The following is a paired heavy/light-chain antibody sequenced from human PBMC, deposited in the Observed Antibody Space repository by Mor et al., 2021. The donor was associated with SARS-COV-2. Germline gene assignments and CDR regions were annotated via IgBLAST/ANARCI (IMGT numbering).Light chain of an antibody. CDR2: LGS. J-gene: IGKJ4*01. CDR1: QSLLYSNGYNY. Sequence: DIVMTQSPLSLPVTPGEPASISCRSSQSLLYSNGYNYLDWYLQKPGQSPQLLIYLGSNRASGVPDRFSGSGSGTDFTLKISRVEAEDVGVYYCMQALQAPFTFGGGTKVEIK. V-gene: IGKV2-28*01. CDR3: MQALQAPFT.
Heavy chain of an antibody. D-gene: IGHD1-26*01. Sequence: QVQLVESGGGVVQPGKSLRLSCAASGFTFNAYAMHWVRQAPGKGLEWVAVISFDGSNNYYADSVKGRFTISRDNSKNTVYLQMNSLRTEDTSVYYCARDEGVGWRERRKIPFDYWGQGTLVTVSS. CDR1: GFTFNAYA. J-gene: IGHJ4*02. V-gene: IGHV3-30-3*01. CDR3: ARDEGVGWRERRKIPFDY. CDR2: ISFDGSNN.